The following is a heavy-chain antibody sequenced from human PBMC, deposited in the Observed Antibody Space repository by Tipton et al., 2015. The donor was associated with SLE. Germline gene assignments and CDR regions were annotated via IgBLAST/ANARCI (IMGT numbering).Heavy chain of an antibody. CDR1: GGSFSGYY. CDR2: INHSGST. Sequence: TLSLTCAVYGGSFSGYYWSWIRQPPGKGLEWIGEINHSGSTNYNPSLKSRVTISVDTSKNHFSLKLSSVTAADTAVYYCARERDLGFDPWGQGTLVTVSS. D-gene: IGHD3-3*01. J-gene: IGHJ5*02. V-gene: IGHV4-34*01. CDR3: ARERDLGFDP.